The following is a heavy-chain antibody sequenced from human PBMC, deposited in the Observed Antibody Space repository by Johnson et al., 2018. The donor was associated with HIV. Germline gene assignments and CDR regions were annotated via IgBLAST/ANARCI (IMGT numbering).Heavy chain of an antibody. CDR2: VSAGGGST. Sequence: VQLVESGGGVVQPGRSLRLSCATSGFTFSSYAMSWVRQAPGKGLEWVSEVSAGGGSTYYADSVKGRFTISRDNSKNTLSLQMSSLRAEDTAVYYCAGDYDSSGGLAFDIWGQGTMVTVSS. V-gene: IGHV3-23*04. CDR1: GFTFSSYA. J-gene: IGHJ3*02. CDR3: AGDYDSSGGLAFDI. D-gene: IGHD3-22*01.